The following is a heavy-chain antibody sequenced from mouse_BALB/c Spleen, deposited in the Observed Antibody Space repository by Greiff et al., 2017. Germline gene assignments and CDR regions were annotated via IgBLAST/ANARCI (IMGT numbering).Heavy chain of an antibody. CDR2: ISSGSSTI. D-gene: IGHD2-14*01. J-gene: IGHJ1*01. CDR3: ARGDYRYDGGSYWYFDV. Sequence: EVQLVESGGGLVQPGGSRKLSCAASGFTFSSFGMHWVRQAPEKGLEWVAYISSGSSTIYYADTVKGRFTISRDNPKNTLFLQMTSLRSEDTAMYYCARGDYRYDGGSYWYFDVWGAGTTVTVSS. V-gene: IGHV5-17*02. CDR1: GFTFSSFG.